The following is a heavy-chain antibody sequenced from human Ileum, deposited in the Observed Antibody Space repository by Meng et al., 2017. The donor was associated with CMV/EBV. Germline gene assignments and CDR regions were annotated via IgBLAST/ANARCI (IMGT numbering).Heavy chain of an antibody. V-gene: IGHV4-59*11. CDR2: IHYTGRA. J-gene: IGHJ4*02. CDR1: CLSIRTHS. D-gene: IGHD3-10*01. CDR3: ADRGGGY. Sequence: VQLHVSGPVLAKPSEFLSLTCRGSCLSIRTHSWTWVRQTPGKGREWITSIHYTGRADYSPSLQSRLTISVDTSDSPLSLRLISVTPADTAMYYCADRGGGYWGQGILVTVSS.